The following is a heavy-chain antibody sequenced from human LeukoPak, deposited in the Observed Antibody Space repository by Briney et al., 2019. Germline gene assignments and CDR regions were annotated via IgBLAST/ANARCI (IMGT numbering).Heavy chain of an antibody. CDR1: GFTFSSHS. Sequence: GSLRLSCAASGFTFSSHSMNWIRQSPGKGLEWIGTFHYSGSTYYNPSLKSRVTISVDTSKNQFSVKLSSVSAADTAVYYCARRVGATTEFDYWGQGALVTVSS. J-gene: IGHJ4*02. CDR2: FHYSGST. CDR3: ARRVGATTEFDY. V-gene: IGHV4-39*01. D-gene: IGHD1-26*01.